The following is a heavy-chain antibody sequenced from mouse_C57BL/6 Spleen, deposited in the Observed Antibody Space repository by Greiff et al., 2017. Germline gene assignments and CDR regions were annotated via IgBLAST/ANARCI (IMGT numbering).Heavy chain of an antibody. Sequence: VKLQESGAELVKPGASVKISCKASGYAFSSYWMNWVKQRPGKGLEWIGQIYPGDGDTNYNGKFKGKATLTADKSSSTAYMQLSSLTSEDSAVYFCARYEGLRRYFDVWGTGTTVTVSS. V-gene: IGHV1-80*01. CDR3: ARYEGLRRYFDV. J-gene: IGHJ1*03. CDR1: GYAFSSYW. D-gene: IGHD2-2*01. CDR2: IYPGDGDT.